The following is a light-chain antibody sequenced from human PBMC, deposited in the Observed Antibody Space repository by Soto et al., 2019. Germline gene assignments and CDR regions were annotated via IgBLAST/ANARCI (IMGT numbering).Light chain of an antibody. Sequence: LTQPRSVSGSPGQSVTISCTGTSSDVGGYNYVSWYQQHPGKAPKLMIYDVNKRPSGVSDRFSGSKSGNTASLTISGFQTEDEADYYCGSYTASSTYVFGTGTKVTVL. V-gene: IGLV2-11*01. CDR3: GSYTASSTYV. CDR1: SSDVGGYNY. J-gene: IGLJ1*01. CDR2: DVN.